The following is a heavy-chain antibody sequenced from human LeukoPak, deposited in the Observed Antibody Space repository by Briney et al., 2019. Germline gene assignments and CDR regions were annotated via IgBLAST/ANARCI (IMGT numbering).Heavy chain of an antibody. CDR2: VHYSGST. Sequence: PSETLSLTCTVSGGSISSYYWSWIRQPPGKGLEWIGFVHYSGSTHYNPSLKSRVTISVDTSKNQVSLKLSTVTAADTAVYYCAGRPYYDILTGYFDWGQGTLVTVSS. V-gene: IGHV4-59*01. CDR1: GGSISSYY. D-gene: IGHD3-9*01. CDR3: AGRPYYDILTGYFD. J-gene: IGHJ4*02.